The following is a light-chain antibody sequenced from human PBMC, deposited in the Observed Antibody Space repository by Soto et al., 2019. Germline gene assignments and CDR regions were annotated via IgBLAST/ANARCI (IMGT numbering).Light chain of an antibody. V-gene: IGKV3-15*01. CDR1: QSVSNN. CDR2: GAS. Sequence: EIVMTQSPATLSVSPGERATLSCRASQSVSNNLAWYQQKPGQSPSLLIYGASTRATGIPARFSGSGSGTQFTLTISSLQSEDFAVYYCQQYNNWPYTFGQGTKLEIE. J-gene: IGKJ2*01. CDR3: QQYNNWPYT.